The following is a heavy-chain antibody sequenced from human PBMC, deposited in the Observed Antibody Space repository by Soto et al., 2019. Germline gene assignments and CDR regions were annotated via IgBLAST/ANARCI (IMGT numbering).Heavy chain of an antibody. J-gene: IGHJ4*02. V-gene: IGHV4-34*01. CDR3: ARNGGSTWYYFDS. CDR1: GGSFTGYY. Sequence: PSETLSLTCAVNGGSFTGYYGCWIRQSPGKGLEWIGEVSHRGSTNYNPSLKSRVTISIDTSKNQFFLKLNSVTAADTGMYYCARNGGSTWYYFDSWGQG. D-gene: IGHD6-13*01. CDR2: VSHRGST.